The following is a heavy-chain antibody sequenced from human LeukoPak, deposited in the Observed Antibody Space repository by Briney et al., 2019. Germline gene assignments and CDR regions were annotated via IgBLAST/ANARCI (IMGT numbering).Heavy chain of an antibody. Sequence: EASVKVSCKASGYTFTGYFMHWVRQAPGQGLEWMGWINPNSGGTNYAQRFQGRVTMTRDTSISTAYMGLSRLSSDDTAVYYCARALAVAADFDSWGQGTLVTVSS. CDR3: ARALAVAADFDS. J-gene: IGHJ4*02. CDR2: INPNSGGT. V-gene: IGHV1-2*02. D-gene: IGHD6-19*01. CDR1: GYTFTGYF.